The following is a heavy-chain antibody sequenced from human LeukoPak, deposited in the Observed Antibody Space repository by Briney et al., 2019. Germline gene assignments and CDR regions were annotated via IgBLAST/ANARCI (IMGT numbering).Heavy chain of an antibody. D-gene: IGHD3-3*01. J-gene: IGHJ5*02. Sequence: SETLSLTCTVSGGSISSGDYYWSWIRQPPGKGLEWIGYIYYSGSTYYNPSLKRRGTISAETSKNQSSLKLSSVTAADTAVYYCASGKHDFWSGYATNWFDPWGQGTLVTVSS. CDR2: IYYSGST. V-gene: IGHV4-30-4*08. CDR3: ASGKHDFWSGYATNWFDP. CDR1: GGSISSGDYY.